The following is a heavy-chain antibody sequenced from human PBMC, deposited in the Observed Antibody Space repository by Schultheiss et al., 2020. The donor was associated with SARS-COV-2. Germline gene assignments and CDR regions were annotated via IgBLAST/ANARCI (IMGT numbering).Heavy chain of an antibody. Sequence: GGSLRLSCAASGFTVSSNYMSWVRQAPGKGLEWVSRINGDGSASSYADSVKGRFIISRDDSKNTLHLQVTSLRAEDTAVYYCARESSSSFDYWGQGTLVTVSS. J-gene: IGHJ4*02. CDR1: GFTVSSNY. CDR3: ARESSSSFDY. V-gene: IGHV3-53*01. D-gene: IGHD6-6*01. CDR2: INGDGSA.